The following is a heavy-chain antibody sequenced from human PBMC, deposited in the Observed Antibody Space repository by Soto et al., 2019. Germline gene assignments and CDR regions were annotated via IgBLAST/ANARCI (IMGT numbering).Heavy chain of an antibody. CDR1: GFTFSSYA. CDR3: AKDLYSSSWYGIDP. V-gene: IGHV3-23*01. Sequence: HPGGSLRLSCAASGFTFSSYAMSWVRQAPGKGLEWVSAISGSGGSTYYADSVKGRFTISRDNSKNTLYLQMNSLRAEDTAVYYCAKDLYSSSWYGIDPWGQGTLVTVSS. CDR2: ISGSGGST. J-gene: IGHJ5*02. D-gene: IGHD6-13*01.